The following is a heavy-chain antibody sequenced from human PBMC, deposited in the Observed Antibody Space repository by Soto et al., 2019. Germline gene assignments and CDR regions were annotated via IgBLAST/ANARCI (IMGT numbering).Heavy chain of an antibody. CDR2: INPSGGST. CDR1: GYTFTSYY. V-gene: IGHV1-46*03. CDR3: ARFGRDTVTRGTYYYYYMDV. J-gene: IGHJ6*03. Sequence: ASVKVSCKASGYTFTSYYMHWVRQAPGQGLEWMGIINPSGGSTSYAQKFQGRVTMTRDTSTSTVYMELSSLRSEDTAVYYCARFGRDTVTRGTYYYYYMDVWGKGTTVTVSS. D-gene: IGHD4-4*01.